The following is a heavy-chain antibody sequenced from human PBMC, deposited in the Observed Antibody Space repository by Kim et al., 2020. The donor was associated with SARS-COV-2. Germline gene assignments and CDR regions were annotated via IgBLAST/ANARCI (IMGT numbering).Heavy chain of an antibody. CDR3: ARQSGSYSDAFDI. D-gene: IGHD1-26*01. CDR2: ISSSGSTI. V-gene: IGHV3-48*03. J-gene: IGHJ3*02. Sequence: GGSLRLSCAASGFTFSSYEMNWVRQAPGKGLEWVSYISSSGSTIYYADSVKGRFTISRDNAKNSLYLQMNSLRAEDTAVYYCARQSGSYSDAFDIWGQGTMVTVSS. CDR1: GFTFSSYE.